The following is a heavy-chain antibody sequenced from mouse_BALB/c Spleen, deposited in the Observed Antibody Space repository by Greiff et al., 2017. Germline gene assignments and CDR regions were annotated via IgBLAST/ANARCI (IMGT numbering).Heavy chain of an antibody. CDR2: ISYSGST. CDR1: GYSITSDYA. CDR3: ARCPSTYAMDY. V-gene: IGHV3-2*02. Sequence: DVKLQESGPGLVKPSQSLSLTCTVTGYSITSDYAWNWIRQFPGNKLEWMGYISYSGSTSYNPSLKSRISITRDTSKNQFFLQLNSVTTEDTATYYCARCPSTYAMDYWGQGTSVTVSS. J-gene: IGHJ4*01. D-gene: IGHD2-10*02.